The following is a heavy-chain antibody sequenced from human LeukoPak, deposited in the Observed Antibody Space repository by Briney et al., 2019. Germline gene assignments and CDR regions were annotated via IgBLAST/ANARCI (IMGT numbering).Heavy chain of an antibody. CDR2: IYNSGST. J-gene: IGHJ4*02. Sequence: SETLCLTCTVSGGSLSGFYWSWIRQPPGKGLEWIGYIYNSGSTDYNPSLKSRVTISEDTSNNQFSLKLNFVTAADTAVYYCARASPNWNPPDYWGQGTLVTVSS. V-gene: IGHV4-59*08. CDR3: ARASPNWNPPDY. D-gene: IGHD1-1*01. CDR1: GGSLSGFY.